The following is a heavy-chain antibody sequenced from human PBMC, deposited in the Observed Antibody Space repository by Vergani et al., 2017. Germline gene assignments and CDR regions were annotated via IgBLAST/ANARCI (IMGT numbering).Heavy chain of an antibody. CDR3: ARPPHVWGIEYYFDY. D-gene: IGHD3-16*01. CDR2: ISSSGSTI. V-gene: IGHV3-11*01. J-gene: IGHJ4*02. CDR1: GFTFSDYY. Sequence: QVQLVESGGGLVKPGGSLRLSCAASGFTFSDYYMSWIRQAPGKGLEWVSYISSSGSTIYYADSVKGRFTISRDNTKNSLYPQMNSLRGEDTAVYYCARPPHVWGIEYYFDYWGQGTLVTVSS.